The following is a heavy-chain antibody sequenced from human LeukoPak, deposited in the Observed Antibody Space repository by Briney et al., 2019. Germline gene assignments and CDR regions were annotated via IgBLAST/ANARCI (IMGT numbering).Heavy chain of an antibody. CDR3: ARVLTYFDL. Sequence: GGPLRLSCAGSGFTFSAHWMHWVRQGPGKGLVWVARITHEGGDANYADSVKGRFTISRDNANKVLYLEMNSLTADDTGVYYCARVLTYFDLWGQGTLVTVSS. J-gene: IGHJ5*01. CDR2: ITHEGGDA. V-gene: IGHV3-74*01. CDR1: GFTFSAHW.